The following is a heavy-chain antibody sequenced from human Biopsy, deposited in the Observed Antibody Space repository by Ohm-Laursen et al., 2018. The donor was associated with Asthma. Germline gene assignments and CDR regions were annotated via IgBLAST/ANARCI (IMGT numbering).Heavy chain of an antibody. CDR3: ARGIARETGLFDHFDY. D-gene: IGHD2-21*01. CDR1: GGSISSDY. V-gene: IGHV4-59*01. CDR2: IYYSGTT. Sequence: GTLSLTWPVSGGSISSDYWSWIRQPPGKGLEWIGHIYYSGTTKYHPSLKSRVTISVDTSKNQFSLKLRSVTAADAAVYYCARGIARETGLFDHFDYWGQGTLVTVSS. J-gene: IGHJ4*02.